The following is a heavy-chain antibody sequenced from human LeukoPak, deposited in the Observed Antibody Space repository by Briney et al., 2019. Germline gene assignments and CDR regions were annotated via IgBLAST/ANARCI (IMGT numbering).Heavy chain of an antibody. D-gene: IGHD3-10*01. CDR2: ISTYNGNT. J-gene: IGHJ4*02. V-gene: IGHV1-18*01. CDR3: ARVYYYDSGRTFDY. Sequence: ASVKVSCKTSGYTFTSYGISWVRQAPGQGLEWMGWISTYNGNTKYAQKLQGRVTMTTDTSTSTAYMELRSLRSDDTAVFYCARVYYYDSGRTFDYWGQGTLVTVSS. CDR1: GYTFTSYG.